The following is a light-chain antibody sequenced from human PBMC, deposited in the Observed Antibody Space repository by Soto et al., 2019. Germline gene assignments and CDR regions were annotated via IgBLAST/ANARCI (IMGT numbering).Light chain of an antibody. CDR2: GAS. Sequence: IVMKQAPATLSVSPGEGATLSCRASQSVSSNLAWYQQKPGQAPRLLIYGASNRATGIPDRFSGSGSGTDFTLTISRLEPEDFAVYYCQQYGSSGTFGQGTKVDI. V-gene: IGKV3-20*01. CDR1: QSVSSN. J-gene: IGKJ1*01. CDR3: QQYGSSGT.